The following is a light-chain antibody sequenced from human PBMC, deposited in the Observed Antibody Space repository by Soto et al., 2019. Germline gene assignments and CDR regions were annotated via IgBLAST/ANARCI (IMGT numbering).Light chain of an antibody. CDR1: QSVSSIY. Sequence: ETVLTQSPGTLSLSPGERATLSCRASQSVSSIYLAWYQQKLGQAPRLLIYGASTRASGIPDRFSGGGSGTDFTLTISRLEPEDFAVYYCQQYGSSPTFGQGTKVEIK. CDR2: GAS. CDR3: QQYGSSPT. V-gene: IGKV3-20*01. J-gene: IGKJ1*01.